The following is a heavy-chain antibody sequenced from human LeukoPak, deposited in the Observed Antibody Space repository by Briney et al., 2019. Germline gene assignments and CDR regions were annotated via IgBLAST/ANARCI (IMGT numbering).Heavy chain of an antibody. J-gene: IGHJ4*03. CDR3: ARTLNYYGSGSYYSYFDH. Sequence: GASVKVSCKASGYTFTSYYMHWVRQAPGQGLEWMGIINPSGGSTSYAQKFQGRVTMTRDTSTSTVYMELSSLRSEDTAVYYCARTLNYYGSGSYYSYFDHWGQGTLVTVSS. CDR1: GYTFTSYY. D-gene: IGHD3-10*01. CDR2: INPSGGST. V-gene: IGHV1-46*01.